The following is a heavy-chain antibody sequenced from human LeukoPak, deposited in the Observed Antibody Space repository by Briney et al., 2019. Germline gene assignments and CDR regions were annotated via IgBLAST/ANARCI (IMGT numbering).Heavy chain of an antibody. CDR2: INTSGFR. D-gene: IGHD4-17*01. V-gene: IGHV4-4*07. J-gene: IGHJ5*02. CDR1: GGSISSYY. CDR3: ARESGDYGWFDP. Sequence: PSETLSLTCTVSGGSISSYYWSWVRQPAGKGLEWIGRINTSGFRNYNPSLKSRVTMSLDTSKNQFSLKLRSVTAADTAVYYCARESGDYGWFDPWGQGTLVTVSS.